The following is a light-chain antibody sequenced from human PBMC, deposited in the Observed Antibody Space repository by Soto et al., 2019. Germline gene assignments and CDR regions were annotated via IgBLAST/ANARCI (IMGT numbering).Light chain of an antibody. J-gene: IGKJ2*01. CDR3: QQYGSTPKT. Sequence: EIVLTQSPGTLFLSPGERATLSCRASQSVRSSYLAWFQQKPGQAPRLLIYGASSRATGIPDRFSGSESGTDFTLTISRLEPEDFAVYYCQQYGSTPKTFGQGTKLEIK. CDR1: QSVRSSY. CDR2: GAS. V-gene: IGKV3-20*01.